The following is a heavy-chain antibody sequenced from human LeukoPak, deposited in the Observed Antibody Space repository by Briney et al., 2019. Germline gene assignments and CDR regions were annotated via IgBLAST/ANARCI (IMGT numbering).Heavy chain of an antibody. CDR2: ISYDGGNK. CDR3: AKDSYASGSYSFQVEY. V-gene: IGHV3-30*18. J-gene: IGHJ4*02. Sequence: GGSLRLSCAASGFTFSSYGMHWVRQAPGKGLEWVAVISYDGGNKYYADSVKGRFTISRDNSKNTLYLQMNSLRAEDTAVYYCAKDSYASGSYSFQVEYWGQGTLVTVSS. CDR1: GFTFSSYG. D-gene: IGHD3-10*01.